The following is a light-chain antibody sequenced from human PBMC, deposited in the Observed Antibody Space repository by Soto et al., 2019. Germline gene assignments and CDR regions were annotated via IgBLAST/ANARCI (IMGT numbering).Light chain of an antibody. CDR3: QRYNNWPLT. CDR1: QSVSSN. J-gene: IGKJ4*01. Sequence: VMTQSPATLSVSPGERATLSCRASQSVSSNLAWFQQKPGQAPRLLIYGASTRATGVPARFSGSRSGTEFTLTINSLQSEDFAVYYCQRYNNWPLTFGGGTKVDIK. V-gene: IGKV3-15*01. CDR2: GAS.